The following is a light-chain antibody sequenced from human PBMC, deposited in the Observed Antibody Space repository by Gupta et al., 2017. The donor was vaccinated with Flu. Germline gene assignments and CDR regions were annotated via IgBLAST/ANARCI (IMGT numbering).Light chain of an antibody. CDR3: SSRTSSTTVV. J-gene: IGLJ2*01. CDR1: SSDIGSYNY. V-gene: IGLV2-14*03. Sequence: QSALTQPASVSGSPGQSITISCTGTSSDIGSYNYVSLYQQHPGKAPKLLIYGVTNRPSGVSNRFSGSKSGDTASLTISGLQAEDEADYYCSSRTSSTTVVFGGGTKLTVL. CDR2: GVT.